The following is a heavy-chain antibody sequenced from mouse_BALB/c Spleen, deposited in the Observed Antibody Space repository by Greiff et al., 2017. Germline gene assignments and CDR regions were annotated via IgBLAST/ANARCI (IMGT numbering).Heavy chain of an antibody. CDR3: ARKGYAMDY. V-gene: IGHV2-2*02. J-gene: IGHJ4*01. Sequence: QVQLKQSGPGLVQPSQSLSITCPVPGFSLTSYGVHWVRQSPGKGLEWLGVLWSGGSTDYNAAFISRLSISKDNSKSQVFFKMNSLQANDTAIYYCARKGYAMDYGGQGTSVTVSS. CDR1: GFSLTSYG. CDR2: LWSGGST.